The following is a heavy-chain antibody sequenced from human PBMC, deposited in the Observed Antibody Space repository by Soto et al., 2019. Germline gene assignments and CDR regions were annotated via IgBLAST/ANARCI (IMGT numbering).Heavy chain of an antibody. CDR3: ARLARIAAAGTLQFF. D-gene: IGHD6-13*01. CDR2: IYYSGST. J-gene: IGHJ3*01. CDR1: GGSISSSSYY. Sequence: QLQLQESGPGLVKPSETLSLTCTVSGGSISSSSYYWGWIRQPPGKGLEWIGSIYYSGSTYYNPSLKSRVTISVDTSKNQFSRKLSSVTAADTAVYYCARLARIAAAGTLQFFWGQGTMVTVSS. V-gene: IGHV4-39*01.